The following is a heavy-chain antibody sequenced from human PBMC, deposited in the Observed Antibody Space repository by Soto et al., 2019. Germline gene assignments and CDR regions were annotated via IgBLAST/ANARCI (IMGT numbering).Heavy chain of an antibody. J-gene: IGHJ6*02. CDR2: IYYSGST. Sequence: NPSETLSLTCTVSGGSISSGGYYWSWIRQHPGKGLEWIGYIYYSGSTYYNPALKSRVTISVDTSKNQFSLKLSSGTAAVTAVYYCARDRPPRGDCSSTSCPYGMDVWGQGTTVTVSS. D-gene: IGHD2-2*01. CDR1: GGSISSGGYY. V-gene: IGHV4-31*03. CDR3: ARDRPPRGDCSSTSCPYGMDV.